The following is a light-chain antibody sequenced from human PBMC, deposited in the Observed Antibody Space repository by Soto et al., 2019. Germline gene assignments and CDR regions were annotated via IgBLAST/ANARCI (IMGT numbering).Light chain of an antibody. CDR2: DDR. J-gene: IGLJ2*01. CDR1: NIGSKS. Sequence: SYELTQPPSVSVAPGQTARITCGGTNIGSKSVHWYQQKPGQAPVLVVYDDRDRPSRIPERFSGSNSGNTATLTISRVEAGDEADYYCQVWDSSTDHVVFGGGTKVTVL. CDR3: QVWDSSTDHVV. V-gene: IGLV3-21*02.